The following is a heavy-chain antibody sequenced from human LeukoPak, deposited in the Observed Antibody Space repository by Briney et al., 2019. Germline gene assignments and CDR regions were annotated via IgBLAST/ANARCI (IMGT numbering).Heavy chain of an antibody. CDR1: GGSISSSSDY. J-gene: IGHJ4*02. D-gene: IGHD5-12*01. V-gene: IGHV4-39*01. CDR2: FFYSGST. CDR3: ARIRSSAYDSYYFDY. Sequence: SETLSLTCTVSGGSISSSSDYWGWIRQPPGKGLEWIGSFFYSGSTYYNPSLKSRITISVDTSKNQFSLRLSSVTAAETAVYYCARIRSSAYDSYYFDYWGQGTLVTVSS.